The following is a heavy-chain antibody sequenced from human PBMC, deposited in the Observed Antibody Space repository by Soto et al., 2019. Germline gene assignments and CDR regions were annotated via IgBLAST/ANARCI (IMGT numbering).Heavy chain of an antibody. CDR2: ISYDGNDK. J-gene: IGHJ4*02. CDR1: GFTFSRYG. D-gene: IGHD6-13*01. CDR3: AKDGDIAAAGYYFDY. Sequence: QVQLVESGGGVVQPGRSLRLSCAASGFTFSRYGMHWVRHAPGKGLEWVAVISYDGNDKHYEDSVKGRFTISRDNSKNTLSLQMNSLRAEDTAVYYCAKDGDIAAAGYYFDYWGQGTLVTVSS. V-gene: IGHV3-30*18.